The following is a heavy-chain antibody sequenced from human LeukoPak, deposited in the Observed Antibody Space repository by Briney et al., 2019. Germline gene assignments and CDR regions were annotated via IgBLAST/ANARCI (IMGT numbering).Heavy chain of an antibody. V-gene: IGHV3-74*01. CDR2: INSDGSST. D-gene: IGHD2-15*01. Sequence: GGSLRLSCAASGFTFSSYWMHWVRQAPGKGLVWVSRINSDGSSTSYADSVKGRFTISRDNAKNTLYLKMNRLRAEDTAVYYCARETPDRAAVDYWGQGTLVTVSS. CDR1: GFTFSSYW. CDR3: ARETPDRAAVDY. J-gene: IGHJ4*02.